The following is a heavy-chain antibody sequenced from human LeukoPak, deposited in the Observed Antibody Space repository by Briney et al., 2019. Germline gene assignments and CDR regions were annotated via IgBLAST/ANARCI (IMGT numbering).Heavy chain of an antibody. CDR2: ISVSGDST. V-gene: IGHV3-23*01. CDR3: AKAPITVAGRFDP. Sequence: GGSLRLSCAASEFIFSNYAKNWVRQAPGKGLEWVSTISVSGDSTYYADSVKVRFTISRDNSKNTLYLQMNDLRAEDTAVYYCAKAPITVAGRFDPWGQGTLVTVSS. D-gene: IGHD6-19*01. J-gene: IGHJ5*02. CDR1: EFIFSNYA.